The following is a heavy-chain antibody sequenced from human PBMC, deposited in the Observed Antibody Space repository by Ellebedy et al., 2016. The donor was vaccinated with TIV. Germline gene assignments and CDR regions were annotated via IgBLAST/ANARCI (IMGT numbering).Heavy chain of an antibody. V-gene: IGHV1-69*13. CDR3: ARGTYDYVWGSGRYQYYYMDV. D-gene: IGHD3-16*01. J-gene: IGHJ6*03. CDR2: IIPIFGTA. Sequence: SVKVSCXASVGTFRSYAISWVRQPPGQGLEWMGGIIPIFGTANYAQKFQGRVTITADESTSTAYMELSSLRSEDTAVYYCARGTYDYVWGSGRYQYYYMDVWGKGTTVTVSS. CDR1: VGTFRSYA.